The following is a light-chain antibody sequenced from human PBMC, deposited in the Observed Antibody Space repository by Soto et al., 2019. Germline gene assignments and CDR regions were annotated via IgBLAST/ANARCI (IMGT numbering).Light chain of an antibody. Sequence: QSVLTQPASGSGSPGQSITISCTGTSSDVGGYNYVSWYQHYPGKAPKLMIFDVSNRPSGVSDRFSGSKSGDTASLTISGLQAEDEADYYCSSYTGSGTDVFGTGTKVTVL. CDR1: SSDVGGYNY. V-gene: IGLV2-14*03. CDR2: DVS. J-gene: IGLJ1*01. CDR3: SSYTGSGTDV.